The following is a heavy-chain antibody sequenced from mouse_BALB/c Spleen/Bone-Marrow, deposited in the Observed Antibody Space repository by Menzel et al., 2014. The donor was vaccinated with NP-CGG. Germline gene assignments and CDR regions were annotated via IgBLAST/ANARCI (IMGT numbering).Heavy chain of an antibody. V-gene: IGHV2-6*02. CDR3: AGSIRAYAMDY. CDR2: IWSDGST. J-gene: IGHJ4*01. CDR1: GFSLTSYG. Sequence: QVQLQQSGPGLVSPSQGLSITCTVSGFSLTSYGLHWVRQPPGKGLEWLGVIWSDGSTTYNSALKSRMSIIKDNSKSXVFLKMNSHQTDDTAMYYCAGSIRAYAMDYWGQGTSVTVSS. D-gene: IGHD5-1-1*01.